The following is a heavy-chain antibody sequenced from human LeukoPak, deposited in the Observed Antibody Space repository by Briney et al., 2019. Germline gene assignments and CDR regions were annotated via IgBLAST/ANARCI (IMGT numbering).Heavy chain of an antibody. CDR1: GFIPSDYY. CDR2: IYTGGRT. Sequence: GGSLRLSCAHSGFIPSDYYMYWVRQAPGERLEWGSVIYTGGRTLYADSLRGRATISRDSPKNTLYLQMNSLRAEDTAVYYCARDSCDFGDALDIWGQGTMVTVSS. CDR3: ARDSCDFGDALDI. D-gene: IGHD3-3*01. V-gene: IGHV3-53*01. J-gene: IGHJ3*02.